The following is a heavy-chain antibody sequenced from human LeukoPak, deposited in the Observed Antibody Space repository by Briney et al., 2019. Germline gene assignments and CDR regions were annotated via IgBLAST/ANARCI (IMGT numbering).Heavy chain of an antibody. CDR3: ARVSSPYSGSYSAYYFDY. V-gene: IGHV4-31*03. D-gene: IGHD1-26*01. CDR1: GGSISSGGYY. CDR2: IYYSGST. J-gene: IGHJ4*02. Sequence: PSQTLSLTCTVSGGSISSGGYYWSWIRQHPGKGLEGFGYIYYSGSTYYNPSIKSRVTISIDTSKNHFSLKLSSVTAADTAVYYCARVSSPYSGSYSAYYFDYWGQGTLVTVSS.